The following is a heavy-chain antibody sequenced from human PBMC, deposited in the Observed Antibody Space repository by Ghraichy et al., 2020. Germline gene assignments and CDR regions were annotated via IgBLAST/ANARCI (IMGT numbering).Heavy chain of an antibody. CDR3: ARVVGVVAAKFGFDP. J-gene: IGHJ5*02. Sequence: GGSLRLSCAASGFTFSSYSMNWVRQAPGKGLEWVSSISSSSSYIYYADSVKGRFTISRDNAKNSLYLQMNSLRAEDTAVYYCARVVGVVAAKFGFDPWGQGTLVTVSS. CDR1: GFTFSSYS. D-gene: IGHD2-15*01. CDR2: ISSSSSYI. V-gene: IGHV3-21*01.